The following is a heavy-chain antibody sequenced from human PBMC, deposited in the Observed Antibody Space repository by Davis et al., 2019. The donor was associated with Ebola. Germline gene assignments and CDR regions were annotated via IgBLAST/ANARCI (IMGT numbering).Heavy chain of an antibody. CDR1: RFTFTGYW. CDR2: INQYGNER. V-gene: IGHV3-7*01. Sequence: GESLKISCVASRFTFTGYWMGWVRQAPGTGLEWVANINQYGNERYYVDSVKGRFTIPRDSAKNSLFLQMNNLSAEDTAAYYCAKDGGDSGIRFDSWGQGTLVTVSS. D-gene: IGHD3-10*01. J-gene: IGHJ4*02. CDR3: AKDGGDSGIRFDS.